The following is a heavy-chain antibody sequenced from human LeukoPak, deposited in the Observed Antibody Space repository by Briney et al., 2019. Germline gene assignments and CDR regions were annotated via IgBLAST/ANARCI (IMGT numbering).Heavy chain of an antibody. V-gene: IGHV4-31*03. CDR1: GGSISSGGYY. CDR2: IYYSGST. D-gene: IGHD4-11*01. Sequence: PSQTLSLTCTVSGGSISSGGYYWSWIRQHPGKGLEWLGYIYYSGSTYYNPSLKSRVTISVDTSKNQFSLKLSSVTAADTAVYYCARALRSKGAFDIWGQGKMVTVSS. CDR3: ARALRSKGAFDI. J-gene: IGHJ3*02.